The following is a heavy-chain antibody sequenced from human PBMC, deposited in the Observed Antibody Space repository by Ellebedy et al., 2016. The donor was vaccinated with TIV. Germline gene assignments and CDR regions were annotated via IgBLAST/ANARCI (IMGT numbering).Heavy chain of an antibody. CDR3: ATEAAGTYNFDY. CDR1: GYTFRYFY. V-gene: IGHV1-46*01. Sequence: ASVKVSCXASGYTFRYFYMHWVRQAPGQGLEWVGVINPSAGFTNYAQKFQDSRVTPTRDTSTTTVYMEMSSLRSEDTAVYYCATEAAGTYNFDYWGQGTLVTVSS. J-gene: IGHJ4*02. D-gene: IGHD5-18*01. CDR2: INPSAGFT.